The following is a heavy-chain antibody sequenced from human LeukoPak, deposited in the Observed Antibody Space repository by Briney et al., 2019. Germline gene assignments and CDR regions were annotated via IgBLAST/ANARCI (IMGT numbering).Heavy chain of an antibody. D-gene: IGHD3-9*01. J-gene: IGHJ6*03. CDR3: AREGHYDILTGYSPVEYYYYYMDV. V-gene: IGHV3-30*04. CDR1: GFTFSTYT. CDR2: MSYDGNDK. Sequence: PGGSLRLSCAASGFTFSTYTIHWVRQAPGKGLEWVAVMSYDGNDKHYAASVKGRSTISRDNSKNTVYLQMNSLRAEDTAVYYCAREGHYDILTGYSPVEYYYYYMDVWGKGTTVTVSS.